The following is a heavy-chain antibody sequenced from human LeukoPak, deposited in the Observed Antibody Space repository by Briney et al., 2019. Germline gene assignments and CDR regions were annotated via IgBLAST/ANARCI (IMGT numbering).Heavy chain of an antibody. CDR3: AKRRVLSVATDGSGRA. D-gene: IGHD3-10*01. J-gene: IGHJ5*02. CDR2: ISGSGGST. CDR1: GFTFSSYA. V-gene: IGHV3-23*01. Sequence: PGGSLRLSCAASGFTFSSYAMSWVRQAPGKGLEWVSAISGSGGSTYYADSVKGRFTISRDNSKNTLYLQMNSLRAEDTAVYYCAKRRVLSVATDGSGRAWGQGTLVTVSS.